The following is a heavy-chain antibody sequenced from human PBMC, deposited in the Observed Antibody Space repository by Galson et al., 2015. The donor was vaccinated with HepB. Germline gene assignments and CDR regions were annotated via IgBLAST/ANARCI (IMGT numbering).Heavy chain of an antibody. V-gene: IGHV3-49*03. CDR3: ARVLRPYYDDSSGYGGY. D-gene: IGHD3-22*01. J-gene: IGHJ4*02. CDR1: GFIFGDYA. Sequence: SLRLSCAASGFIFGDYAMSWFRQAPGKGLEWVGFIRSKAYGGTTKFAASVKGRFTISRDDSKSIAYLQMNSLKSEDTAVYYCARVLRPYYDDSSGYGGYWGQGTLVTVSS. CDR2: IRSKAYGGTT.